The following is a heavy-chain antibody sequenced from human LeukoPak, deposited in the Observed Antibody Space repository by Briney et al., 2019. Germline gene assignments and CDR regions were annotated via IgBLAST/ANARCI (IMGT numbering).Heavy chain of an antibody. CDR3: ARGYGYDRSGYIDY. V-gene: IGHV3-53*01. CDR2: LYGGGRA. D-gene: IGHD3-22*01. Sequence: PGGSLRLSCAASGLTVSSNYMSWVRQAPGKGLEWVSVLYGGGRAYYADFVKGRFTISRDDSKNTLYLQMNSLRAEDTAVYYCARGYGYDRSGYIDYWGQGTLVTVSS. CDR1: GLTVSSNY. J-gene: IGHJ4*02.